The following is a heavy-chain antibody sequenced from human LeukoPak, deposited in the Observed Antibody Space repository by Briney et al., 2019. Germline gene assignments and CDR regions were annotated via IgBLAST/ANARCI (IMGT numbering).Heavy chain of an antibody. Sequence: GGSLRLSCAASGFTFSSYSMNWVRQAPGKGLEWVSYISSSSTIYYADSVKGRFTISRDNAKNSLYLQMNSLRAEDTAVYYCARERGYSYGYSDQWGQGTLVTVSS. CDR3: ARERGYSYGYSDQ. V-gene: IGHV3-48*01. D-gene: IGHD5-18*01. CDR1: GFTFSSYS. CDR2: ISSSSTI. J-gene: IGHJ5*02.